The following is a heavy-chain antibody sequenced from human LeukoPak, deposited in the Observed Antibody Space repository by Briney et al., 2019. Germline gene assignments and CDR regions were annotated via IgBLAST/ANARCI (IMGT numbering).Heavy chain of an antibody. V-gene: IGHV3-30*02. J-gene: IGHJ4*02. CDR3: AKPRVFWSGYSYYFDY. CDR1: GFTFSSYG. Sequence: GGSLRLSCAASGFTFSSYGMHWVRQAPGKGLEWVAFIRYDGSNKYYADSVKGRFTISRDNSKNTLYLQMNSLGAEDTAVYYCAKPRVFWSGYSYYFDYWGQGTLVTVSS. CDR2: IRYDGSNK. D-gene: IGHD3-3*01.